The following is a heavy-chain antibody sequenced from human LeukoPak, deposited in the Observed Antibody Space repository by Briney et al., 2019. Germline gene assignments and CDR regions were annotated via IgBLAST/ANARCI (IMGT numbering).Heavy chain of an antibody. CDR3: AKSGGDFWSGYAVD. J-gene: IGHJ4*02. V-gene: IGHV3-23*01. Sequence: GGSLRLSCAASGFTFSSYAMGWVRQAPGKGLEWVSAISGSGGSTYYADSVKGRFTISRDNSKNTLYLQMNSLRAEDTAVYYCAKSGGDFWSGYAVDWGQGTLVTVSS. D-gene: IGHD3-3*01. CDR1: GFTFSSYA. CDR2: ISGSGGST.